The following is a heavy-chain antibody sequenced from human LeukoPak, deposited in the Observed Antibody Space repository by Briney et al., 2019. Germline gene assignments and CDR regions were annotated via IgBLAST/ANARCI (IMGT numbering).Heavy chain of an antibody. Sequence: PSETLSLTCTVSGGSISRYYWSWIRQPPGKGLEWIGYISYRGSTNYNPSLKSRVTISVDTSKNQFSLKLSSVTAADTAVYYCASIVVVTANWGQGTLVTVSS. V-gene: IGHV4-59*12. CDR2: ISYRGST. CDR1: GGSISRYY. J-gene: IGHJ4*02. CDR3: ASIVVVTAN. D-gene: IGHD2-21*02.